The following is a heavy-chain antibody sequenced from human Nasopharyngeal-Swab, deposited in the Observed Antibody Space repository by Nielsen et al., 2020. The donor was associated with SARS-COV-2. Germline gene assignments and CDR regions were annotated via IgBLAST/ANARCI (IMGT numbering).Heavy chain of an antibody. J-gene: IGHJ4*02. CDR3: AKGPTVVLVSVATRGWLDS. D-gene: IGHD2-2*01. V-gene: IGHV3-30*18. CDR1: GFTFSSHG. CDR2: IAYDGSKV. Sequence: GESLKISCAASGFTFSSHGMHWVRQAPGKGLEWVAVIAYDGSKVYYADSVKGRFTTSRDNSKDTVFLEMNSLRDEDTAVYYCAKGPTVVLVSVATRGWLDSWGQGTLVTASS.